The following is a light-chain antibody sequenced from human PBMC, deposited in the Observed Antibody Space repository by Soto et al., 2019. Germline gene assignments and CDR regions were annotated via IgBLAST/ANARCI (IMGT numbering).Light chain of an antibody. V-gene: IGLV2-14*01. CDR3: SSYTSSRGV. CDR1: SSDVGGYNY. J-gene: IGLJ1*01. CDR2: DVS. Sequence: QSALTQPASVSGSPGQSITISCTGTSSDVGGYNYVSWYQQHPGKAPKLMIYDVSNRPSGVSNRFSGSKSGNTASLTISGLQDEDEADYYCSSYTSSRGVFGPGTKLTVL.